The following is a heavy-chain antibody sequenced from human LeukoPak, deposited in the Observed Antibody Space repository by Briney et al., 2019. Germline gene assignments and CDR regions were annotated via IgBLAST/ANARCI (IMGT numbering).Heavy chain of an antibody. CDR2: ISYDGSNK. J-gene: IGHJ6*02. D-gene: IGHD6-6*01. V-gene: IGHV3-30*18. Sequence: PGGSLRLSCAASGFTFSSYGMHWVRQAPGKGLEWVAVISYDGSNKYYADSVKGRFTISRDNSKNTLYLQMSSLRAEDKAVYYCAKGYRDSTSSYYYYGMDVWGQGTTVTVSS. CDR1: GFTFSSYG. CDR3: AKGYRDSTSSYYYYGMDV.